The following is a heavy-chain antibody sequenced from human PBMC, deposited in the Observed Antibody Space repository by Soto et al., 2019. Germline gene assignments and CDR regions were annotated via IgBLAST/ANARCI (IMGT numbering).Heavy chain of an antibody. D-gene: IGHD7-27*01. CDR1: GGSVIGGYF. CDR3: ARPFSWGHDAFDV. Sequence: QMQLQQSGPGLVKTSETLSLTCTVSGGSVIGGYFWTWIRQHPTRGLEWIGYIYYDGRTSYNPSLHSRVXLSVDTSEGHCSLHLSSVTPADPAVYYCARPFSWGHDAFDVWGQGTVISVSS. V-gene: IGHV4-31*03. CDR2: IYYDGRT. J-gene: IGHJ3*01.